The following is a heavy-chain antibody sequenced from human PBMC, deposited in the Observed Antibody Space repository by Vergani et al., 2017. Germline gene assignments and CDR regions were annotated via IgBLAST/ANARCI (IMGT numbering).Heavy chain of an antibody. V-gene: IGHV3-23*04. Sequence: VQLVESGGGVVQRGGSLRLSCAASGFTFSSYAMSWVRPAPGKGLEWVSAISGSGGSTYYADSVKGRFTISRDNSKNTLYLQMNSLRAEDTAVYYCAKDFCSSTSCYTPPDAFDIWGQGTTVTVSS. D-gene: IGHD2-2*02. J-gene: IGHJ3*02. CDR2: ISGSGGST. CDR1: GFTFSSYA. CDR3: AKDFCSSTSCYTPPDAFDI.